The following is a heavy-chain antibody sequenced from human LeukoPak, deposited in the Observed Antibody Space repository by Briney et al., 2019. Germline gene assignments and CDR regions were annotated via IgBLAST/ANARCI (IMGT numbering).Heavy chain of an antibody. D-gene: IGHD3-22*01. Sequence: GGSLRLSCAASGFTFSDYYMSWIRQAPGKGLEWVSYISSSGSTIYADSVKGRFTISRDNAKNSLYLQMNSLRAEDTAVYYCAKDNRWGRGYYSHDYWGQGTLVTVSS. CDR2: ISSSGSTI. CDR3: AKDNRWGRGYYSHDY. J-gene: IGHJ4*02. V-gene: IGHV3-11*04. CDR1: GFTFSDYY.